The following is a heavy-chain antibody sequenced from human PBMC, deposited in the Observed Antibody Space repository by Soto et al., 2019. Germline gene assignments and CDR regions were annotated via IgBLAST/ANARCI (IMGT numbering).Heavy chain of an antibody. Sequence: QVQLVQSGAEVKKPGSSVKVSCKASGGTFSSYTISWVRQAPGQGLEWMGRIISILGIANYAQKFQGRVTITADKSTSTAYMELSSLRSEDTAVYYCASLGSSDAFDIWGQGTMVTVSS. J-gene: IGHJ3*02. CDR1: GGTFSSYT. CDR3: ASLGSSDAFDI. CDR2: IISILGIA. V-gene: IGHV1-69*02. D-gene: IGHD1-26*01.